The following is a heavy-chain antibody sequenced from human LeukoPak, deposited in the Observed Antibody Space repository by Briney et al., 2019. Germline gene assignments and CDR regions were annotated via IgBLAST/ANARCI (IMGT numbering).Heavy chain of an antibody. CDR3: AKLPTGSYPYYFDF. V-gene: IGHV3-23*01. D-gene: IGHD1-26*01. Sequence: GGSLRLSCAASGFTFSSYAMSWVRQAPGKGLEWVSGISGSGGSTYYAASVKGRFTISRDTSKNPVYLQMNTLRAEDTAEYYCAKLPTGSYPYYFDFWGQGTLVTVSS. J-gene: IGHJ4*02. CDR1: GFTFSSYA. CDR2: ISGSGGST.